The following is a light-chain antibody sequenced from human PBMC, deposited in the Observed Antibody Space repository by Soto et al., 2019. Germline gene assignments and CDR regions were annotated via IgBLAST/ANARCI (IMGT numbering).Light chain of an antibody. CDR3: QQSYSTPLT. CDR2: AAS. CDR1: QSISSY. J-gene: IGKJ4*01. V-gene: IGKV1-39*01. Sequence: DIQMTQSPSSLSASVGDRVTITCRASQSISSYLNWYQQKPGKAPKLLIYAASSLQSGVPSRFSGSGAGTDFTLTIISLHPEDFATYYCQQSYSTPLTFGGGTKVEIK.